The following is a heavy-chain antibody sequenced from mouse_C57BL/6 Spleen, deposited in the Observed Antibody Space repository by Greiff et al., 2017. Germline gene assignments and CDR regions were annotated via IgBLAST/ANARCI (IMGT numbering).Heavy chain of an antibody. Sequence: EVQLQQSGAELVKPGASVKLSCTASGFNIKDYYMHWVKQRTEQGLEWIGRIDPEDGETKYAPKFQGKATITADTSSHTAYLQLSSLTSEDTAVYYCASQEGITTVDLGFAYWGQGTLVTVSA. CDR1: GFNIKDYY. V-gene: IGHV14-2*01. CDR3: ASQEGITTVDLGFAY. D-gene: IGHD1-1*01. J-gene: IGHJ3*01. CDR2: IDPEDGET.